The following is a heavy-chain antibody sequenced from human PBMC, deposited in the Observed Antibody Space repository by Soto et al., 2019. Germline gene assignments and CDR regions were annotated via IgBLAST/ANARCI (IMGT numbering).Heavy chain of an antibody. Sequence: ASVKVSCKASGYTFTSYAMHWVRQAPGQRLEWMGWINAGNGNTKYSQKFQGRVTITRDTSASTAYMELSSLRSEDTAVYYCARDGQIVVVPAAMPFDYWGQGTLVTVSS. CDR1: GYTFTSYA. CDR2: INAGNGNT. CDR3: ARDGQIVVVPAAMPFDY. V-gene: IGHV1-3*01. D-gene: IGHD2-2*01. J-gene: IGHJ4*02.